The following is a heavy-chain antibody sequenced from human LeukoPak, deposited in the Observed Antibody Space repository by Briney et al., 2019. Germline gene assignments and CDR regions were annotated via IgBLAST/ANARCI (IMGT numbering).Heavy chain of an antibody. CDR3: ARADSVPAGDYHYWYMDV. CDR1: GYTFTGYY. J-gene: IGHJ6*03. CDR2: INPNSGGT. D-gene: IGHD2-2*01. Sequence: ASVEVSCKASGYTFTGYYMHWVRQDLRQGLQWMGWINPNSGGTDYAQKFQGRVTMTRDTSIRTVYMELSSLRSDDTAVYYCARADSVPAGDYHYWYMDVWGKGTTVTVSS. V-gene: IGHV1-2*02.